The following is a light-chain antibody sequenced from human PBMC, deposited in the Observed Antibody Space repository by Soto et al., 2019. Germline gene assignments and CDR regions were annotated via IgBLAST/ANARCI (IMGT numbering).Light chain of an antibody. V-gene: IGKV3-20*01. CDR2: GAS. Sequence: EVVLTQSPGTLSLSPGERATLSCRASQSVSSSDLAWYQQKPGQAPRLLISGASGRATGIPDRFSGSGSGTDFTLTISRLEPEDFAVYYCQQYGSSPRTFGQGTKVDIK. CDR1: QSVSSSD. J-gene: IGKJ1*01. CDR3: QQYGSSPRT.